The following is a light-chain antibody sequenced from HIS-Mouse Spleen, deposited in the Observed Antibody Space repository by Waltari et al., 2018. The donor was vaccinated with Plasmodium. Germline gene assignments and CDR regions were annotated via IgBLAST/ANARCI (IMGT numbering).Light chain of an antibody. V-gene: IGKV1-13*02. CDR2: DAS. J-gene: IGKJ1*01. CDR1: QGSSSA. Sequence: AIQLTQSPSSLSASVGDRVTITCRASQGSSSALAWYQQKPGKAPKLLIYDASSLESGVPSRFSGSGPGTDFTLTISSLQPEDFATYYCQQFNSYPRTFGQGTKVEIK. CDR3: QQFNSYPRT.